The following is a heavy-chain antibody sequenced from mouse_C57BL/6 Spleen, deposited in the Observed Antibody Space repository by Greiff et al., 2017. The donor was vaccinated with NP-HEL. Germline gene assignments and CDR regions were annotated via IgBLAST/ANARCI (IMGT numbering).Heavy chain of an antibody. V-gene: IGHV1-15*01. Sequence: QVQLQQSGAELVRPGASVTLSCKASGYTFTDYEMHWVKQTPVHGLEWIGAIDPETGGTAYNQKFKGKAILTADKSSSTAYMGLRSLTSEDSAVYYCTGGAVNEYDEGYYAMDYWGQGTTVTVSS. CDR2: IDPETGGT. J-gene: IGHJ4*01. CDR3: TGGAVNEYDEGYYAMDY. D-gene: IGHD2-4*01. CDR1: GYTFTDYE.